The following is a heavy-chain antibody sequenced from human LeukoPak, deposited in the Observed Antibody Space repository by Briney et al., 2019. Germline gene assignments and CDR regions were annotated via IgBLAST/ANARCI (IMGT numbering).Heavy chain of an antibody. D-gene: IGHD6-13*01. V-gene: IGHV3-74*01. CDR2: IDTDGTDT. CDR3: ATVAAAYSSSRHYDH. J-gene: IGHJ5*02. Sequence: GGSLRLSCAVSGFTFSSYWMHWVRQAPGKGLVWVPRIDTDGTDTTYADSVKGRFTISRDNAKSTLYLEMHSLRPEDTAVYYCATVAAAYSSSRHYDHWGQGTLVTVSS. CDR1: GFTFSSYW.